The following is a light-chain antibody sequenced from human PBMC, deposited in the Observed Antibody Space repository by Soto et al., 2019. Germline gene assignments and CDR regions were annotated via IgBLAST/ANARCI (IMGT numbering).Light chain of an antibody. CDR3: QQYNNWPPLT. V-gene: IGKV3-15*01. CDR2: GAS. Sequence: EIVMTQSPATLSVSPGERATLSCRASQSVSGNLAWYQQRPGQAPRLLIYGASTRATGIPARFSGSGSGTEFTLTISSLHSEDFAVYYCQQYNNWPPLTFGGGTKVEIK. CDR1: QSVSGN. J-gene: IGKJ4*01.